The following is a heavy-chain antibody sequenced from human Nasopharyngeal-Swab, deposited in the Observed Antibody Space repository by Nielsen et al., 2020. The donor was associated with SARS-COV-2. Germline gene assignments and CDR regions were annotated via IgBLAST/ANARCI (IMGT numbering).Heavy chain of an antibody. CDR1: GYNFDDYA. D-gene: IGHD3-3*01. Sequence: SVTVSRQASGYNFDDYAIHWLQQAPGQGLAWVGWINPHSGDTNHAQKFQGRVTLTRDTSISTAFMDVSRLIFDDTALYYCSRLHCDLWSGSPFDYWRQGALVIVSS. J-gene: IGHJ4*02. CDR3: SRLHCDLWSGSPFDY. CDR2: INPHSGDT. V-gene: IGHV1-2*02.